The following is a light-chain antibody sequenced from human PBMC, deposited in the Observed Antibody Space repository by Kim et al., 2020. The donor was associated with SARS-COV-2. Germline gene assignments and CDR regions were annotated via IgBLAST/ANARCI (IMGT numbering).Light chain of an antibody. V-gene: IGLV3-25*03. J-gene: IGLJ1*01. CDR2: KDS. Sequence: SYELTQPPSVSVSPGQTARITCSGDALPKQYAYWYQQKPGQAPVLVIYKDSERPSGIPERFSGSSSGTTVTLTISGVQAEDEADYYCQSADSSGYV. CDR1: ALPKQY. CDR3: QSADSSGYV.